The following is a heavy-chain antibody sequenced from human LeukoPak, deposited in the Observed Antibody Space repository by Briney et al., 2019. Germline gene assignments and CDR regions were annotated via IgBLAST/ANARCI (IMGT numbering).Heavy chain of an antibody. CDR1: GFTFSNAW. CDR2: IKSKPDGGTT. D-gene: IGHD1-20*01. CDR3: TTDLNWNPFDY. Sequence: PGGSLRLSCAASGFTFSNAWMSWVRQAPGKGLEWVGRIKSKPDGGTTDYAAPVKGRFTISRDDSKDTLYLQMNSLKTDDTALYYCTTDLNWNPFDYWGQGTLVTVSS. J-gene: IGHJ4*02. V-gene: IGHV3-15*01.